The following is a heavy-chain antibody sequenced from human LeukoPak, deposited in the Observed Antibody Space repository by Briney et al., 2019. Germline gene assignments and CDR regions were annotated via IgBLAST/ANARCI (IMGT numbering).Heavy chain of an antibody. J-gene: IGHJ4*02. V-gene: IGHV3-7*01. Sequence: GGSLRLSCAASGFTFSSYAMSWVRQAPGKGLEWVANIEQDGSTKYYADSVKGRFTISRDNAKNSLYLQTNSLRAEDTAVYYCARDYDGNLEYWGQGTPVTVSS. CDR2: IEQDGSTK. D-gene: IGHD4-23*01. CDR3: ARDYDGNLEY. CDR1: GFTFSSYA.